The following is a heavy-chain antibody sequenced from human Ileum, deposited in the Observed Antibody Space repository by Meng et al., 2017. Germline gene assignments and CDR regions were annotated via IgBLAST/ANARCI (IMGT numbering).Heavy chain of an antibody. CDR1: GDSIRYSSYY. V-gene: IGHV4-39*01. CDR3: VRPAVTTALGGFDY. D-gene: IGHD3-16*01. CDR2: IYYNGNT. Sequence: QLQLQESGPGLVKPSETLSPTCAVSGDSIRYSSYYWGWVRQPPGQGLEWIGSIYYNGNTYYSPSLKSRASISVDTSKNQFSLKLSSVTAADTAVYYCVRPAVTTALGGFDYWGQGTLVTVSS. J-gene: IGHJ4*02.